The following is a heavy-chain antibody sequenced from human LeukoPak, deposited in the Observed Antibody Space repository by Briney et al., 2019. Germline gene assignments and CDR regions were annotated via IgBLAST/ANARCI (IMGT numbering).Heavy chain of an antibody. CDR1: GGSISSSSYY. V-gene: IGHV4-39*07. Sequence: SETLSLTCTVSGGSISSSSYYWGWIRQPPGKGLEWIGSIYYSGSTYYNPSLKSRVTISVDTSKNQFSLKLSSVTAADTAVYYCARLLRDTAMLYFDYWGQGTLVTVSS. D-gene: IGHD5-18*01. CDR2: IYYSGST. CDR3: ARLLRDTAMLYFDY. J-gene: IGHJ4*02.